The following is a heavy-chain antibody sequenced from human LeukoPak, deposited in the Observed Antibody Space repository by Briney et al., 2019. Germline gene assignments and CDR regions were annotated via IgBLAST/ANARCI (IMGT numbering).Heavy chain of an antibody. D-gene: IGHD3-22*01. CDR2: TSYDGSNK. J-gene: IGHJ4*02. CDR1: GFTFSGYG. V-gene: IGHV3-30*03. CDR3: ARHPNYYDSSGYYKGFDC. Sequence: GGSLRLSCAASGFTFSGYGMHWVRQAPGKGLEWVAVTSYDGSNKYYRDSVRGRFTISRDNAKNSLNLQMNSLRAEDTAVYYCARHPNYYDSSGYYKGFDCWGQGTLVTVSS.